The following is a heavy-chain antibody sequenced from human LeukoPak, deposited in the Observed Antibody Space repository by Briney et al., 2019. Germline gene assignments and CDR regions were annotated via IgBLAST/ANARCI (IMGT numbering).Heavy chain of an antibody. CDR1: GFTFSSYA. Sequence: GGSLRLSCAASGFTFSSYAMSWVRLAPGKGLEWVSGISGSGVSTYYADSAKGRFTISRDKSKSTLYLQMSSLRAEDTAVYYCAKGGYTSSDALAYWGQGTLVTVSS. V-gene: IGHV3-23*01. CDR2: ISGSGVST. J-gene: IGHJ4*02. D-gene: IGHD6-19*01. CDR3: AKGGYTSSDALAY.